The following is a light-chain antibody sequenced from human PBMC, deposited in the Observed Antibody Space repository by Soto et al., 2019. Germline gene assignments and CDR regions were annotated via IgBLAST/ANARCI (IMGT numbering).Light chain of an antibody. Sequence: VITQSPSTLSVSPGARATLSCRASQSVSSKLAWYQQNPGQAPRLLIYGASSSATGIPDRFSGSGSGTDFTLTISRLEPEDSAWYYCQRYGSSPTLFAFGPGTKVDNK. V-gene: IGKV3-20*01. CDR1: QSVSSK. J-gene: IGKJ3*01. CDR2: GAS. CDR3: QRYGSSPTLFA.